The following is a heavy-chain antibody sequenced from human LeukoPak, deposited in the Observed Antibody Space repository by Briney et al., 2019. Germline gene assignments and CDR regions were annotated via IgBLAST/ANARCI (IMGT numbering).Heavy chain of an antibody. V-gene: IGHV1-69*05. Sequence: SSVKVSCKASGGTFSSYAISWVRQAPGQGLERMGRIIPIFGTANYAQKFQGRVTITTDESTSTAYMELSSLRSEDTAVYYCARDNSREGIAVAGTPPEDYYYMDVWGKGTTVTVSS. J-gene: IGHJ6*03. D-gene: IGHD6-19*01. CDR1: GGTFSSYA. CDR3: ARDNSREGIAVAGTPPEDYYYMDV. CDR2: IIPIFGTA.